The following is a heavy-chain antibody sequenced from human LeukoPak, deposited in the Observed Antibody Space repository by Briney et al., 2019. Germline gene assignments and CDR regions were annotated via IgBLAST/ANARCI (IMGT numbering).Heavy chain of an antibody. CDR2: VYSDGKT. D-gene: IGHD1-26*01. V-gene: IGHV3-53*01. CDR3: EGWERPFDY. J-gene: IGHJ4*02. Sequence: GGSLRLSWAASGFTVSTNYMSWARQAPGKGREWVSVVYSDGKTCYADAVKGRFTISKDNSRNTLYLQMNSLRAEDTAVYYCEGWERPFDYWGQGTLVTVSS. CDR1: GFTVSTNY.